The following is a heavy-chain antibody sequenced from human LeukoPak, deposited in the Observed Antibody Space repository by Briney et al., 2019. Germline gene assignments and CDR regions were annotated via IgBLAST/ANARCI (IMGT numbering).Heavy chain of an antibody. J-gene: IGHJ5*02. D-gene: IGHD2-2*02. CDR3: AREGDIVVVPAAIPNWFDP. CDR2: IIPIFGIA. Sequence: ASVKVSCKASGGTLSRYAISRVRQAPGQGLEWMGRIIPIFGIANYAQKFQGRVTITADKSTSTAYMELSSLRSEDTAVYYCAREGDIVVVPAAIPNWFDPWGQGTLVTVSS. V-gene: IGHV1-69*04. CDR1: GGTLSRYA.